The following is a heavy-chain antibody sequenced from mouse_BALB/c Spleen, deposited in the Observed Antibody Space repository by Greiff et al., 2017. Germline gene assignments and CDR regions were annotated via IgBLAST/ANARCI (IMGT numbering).Heavy chain of an antibody. Sequence: EVKLMESGGGLVKPGGSLKLSCAASGFTFSDYYMSWVRQTPEKRLEWVATISDGGSYTYYPDSVKGRFTISRDNAKNNLYLQMSSLKSEDTAMYYCARNYGSSYAAMDYWGQGTSVTVSS. CDR3: ARNYGSSYAAMDY. V-gene: IGHV5-4*02. D-gene: IGHD1-1*01. CDR2: ISDGGSYT. J-gene: IGHJ4*01. CDR1: GFTFSDYY.